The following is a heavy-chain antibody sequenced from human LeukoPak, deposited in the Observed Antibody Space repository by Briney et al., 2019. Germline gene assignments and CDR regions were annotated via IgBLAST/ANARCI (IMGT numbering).Heavy chain of an antibody. J-gene: IGHJ5*02. CDR1: GYSFTSYW. D-gene: IGHD3-3*01. Sequence: GESLKISCKGSGYSFTSYWIGWVRQMPGKGLEWMGIIYPGDSDTRYSPSFQGQVTISADNSISTAYLQWSSLKASDTAMYYCARLGDFWSGYLNWFDPWGQGTLVTVSS. V-gene: IGHV5-51*01. CDR3: ARLGDFWSGYLNWFDP. CDR2: IYPGDSDT.